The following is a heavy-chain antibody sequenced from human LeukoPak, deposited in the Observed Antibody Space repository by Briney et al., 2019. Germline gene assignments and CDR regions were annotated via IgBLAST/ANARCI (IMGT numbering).Heavy chain of an antibody. CDR2: IYSGGST. CDR3: VRDVGDYPV. D-gene: IGHD4-17*01. V-gene: IGHV3-53*01. CDR1: GFTVSSNY. Sequence: PGGSLRLSCADSGFTVSSNYMSWVRPAPGKGLEWVSVIYSGGSTYYADSVQGRVTISRDNSKNTLYLQMNSLRAEDTAVYYCVRDVGDYPVWGKGTTVTVSS. J-gene: IGHJ6*04.